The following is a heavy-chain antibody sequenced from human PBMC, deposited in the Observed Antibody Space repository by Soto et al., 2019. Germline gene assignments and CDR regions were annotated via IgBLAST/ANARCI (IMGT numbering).Heavy chain of an antibody. J-gene: IGHJ5*02. D-gene: IGHD3-9*01. CDR1: GGTFKNYG. CDR3: AGEIGGTGLHL. CDR2: IIPMFGTT. Sequence: QVQLVQSGAEVKKPGSSVKVSCRNSGGTFKNYGFSWVRQAPGQGLEWMGGIIPMFGTTNYGQIFQGRLTITADESTSTASMQLSSLKPEDTAVHYCAGEIGGTGLHLWGQGTPVNVSS. V-gene: IGHV1-69*12.